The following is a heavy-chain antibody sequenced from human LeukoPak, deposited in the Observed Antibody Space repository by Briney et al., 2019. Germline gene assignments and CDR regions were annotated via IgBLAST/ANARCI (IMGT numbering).Heavy chain of an antibody. CDR1: GGPFSGYY. CDR2: INHRGNS. J-gene: IGHJ5*02. D-gene: IGHD4-17*01. Sequence: SETLSLTCAVHGGPFSGYYWTWIRQPPGKGLEWIGEINHRGNSKYKPSLESRVTMSVDTSKSQFSLKLDSVTAADTAVYYCGLSTTTVTTRTIDHWGQGTLVTVSS. CDR3: GLSTTTVTTRTIDH. V-gene: IGHV4-34*01.